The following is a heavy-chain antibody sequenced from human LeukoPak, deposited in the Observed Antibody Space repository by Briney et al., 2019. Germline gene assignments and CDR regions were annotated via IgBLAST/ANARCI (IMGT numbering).Heavy chain of an antibody. J-gene: IGHJ5*02. D-gene: IGHD1-26*01. CDR3: PKGPYGALYNWFDP. CDR1: GFTFSSYC. CDR2: ISCNSGSI. V-gene: IGHV3-9*01. Sequence: GGSLRLSCAASGFTFSSYCMCWVRHAPGKGLEWVSAISCNSGSIVYADSVKGRFTISRDNAKTSLYLQMNSRRAENTALYYWPKGPYGALYNWFDPWGQGTLVTVSS.